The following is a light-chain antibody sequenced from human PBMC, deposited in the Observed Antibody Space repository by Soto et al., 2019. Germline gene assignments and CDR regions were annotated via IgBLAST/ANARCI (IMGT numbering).Light chain of an antibody. Sequence: QSALTQPASVSGSPGQSITISCTGTSSDVGSYNLVSWYQQYPGKAPKLMIYEGSKRPSGVSNRFSGSKSGNTASLTISGLKAEDEADYYCCSYAGSSTWVFGGGTKLTVL. CDR1: SSDVGSYNL. CDR2: EGS. CDR3: CSYAGSSTWV. J-gene: IGLJ3*02. V-gene: IGLV2-23*01.